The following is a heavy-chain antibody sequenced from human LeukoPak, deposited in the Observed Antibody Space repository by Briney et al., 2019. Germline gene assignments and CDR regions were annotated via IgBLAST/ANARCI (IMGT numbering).Heavy chain of an antibody. CDR2: ISDSGST. J-gene: IGHJ4*02. Sequence: SSETLSLTCAVYGGSLSGYYWSWIRQPPGKGLEWIGEISDSGSTDYNPSLKSRVTISVDTSKNQFSLKLNSVTAADTAVYYCARGNAFDYWGQGTLVTVSS. CDR1: GGSLSGYY. V-gene: IGHV4-34*01. CDR3: ARGNAFDY.